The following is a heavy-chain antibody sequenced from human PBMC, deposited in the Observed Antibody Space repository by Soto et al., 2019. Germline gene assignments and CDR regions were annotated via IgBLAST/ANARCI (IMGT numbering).Heavy chain of an antibody. Sequence: GGSLRLSCAASGFTFCSFTMNWVRQAPGKGLEWVSTISSNSAYIYYTDALRGRFTISRDNAKNSLHLQMNSLRAEDTAVYYCTRDASRDSSARGWFDPWGPGTLVTVSS. CDR1: GFTFCSFT. CDR2: ISSNSAYI. CDR3: TRDASRDSSARGWFDP. J-gene: IGHJ5*02. D-gene: IGHD6-13*01. V-gene: IGHV3-21*01.